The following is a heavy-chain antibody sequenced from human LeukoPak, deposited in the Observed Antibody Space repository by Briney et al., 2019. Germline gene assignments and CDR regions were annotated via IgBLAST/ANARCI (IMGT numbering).Heavy chain of an antibody. Sequence: PGRSLRLSCAASGFTFSNYGMHWVRQAPGKGLEWVAVIWYDGSNKYYGDSVKGRFTISRDNSKNILYLQMSSLRAEDTAVYYCARAGEGFDTWGQGTMVTVSS. V-gene: IGHV3-33*01. CDR2: IWYDGSNK. CDR1: GFTFSNYG. J-gene: IGHJ3*02. D-gene: IGHD3-10*01. CDR3: ARAGEGFDT.